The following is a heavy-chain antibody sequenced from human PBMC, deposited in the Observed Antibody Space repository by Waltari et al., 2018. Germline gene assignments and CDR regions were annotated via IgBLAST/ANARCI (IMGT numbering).Heavy chain of an antibody. CDR1: GYTFTGYE. CDR2: MNPNSGNT. D-gene: IGHD6-19*01. V-gene: IGHV1-8*01. Sequence: QVQLVQSGAEVKKPGASVKVSCKAYGYTFTGYEIHWVRQATGQGLEWMGWMNPNSGNTGYAQKFQGRVTMTRNTSISTAYMELSSLRSEDTAVYYCARGGYSSGWYAQNFFLYYFYYWGQGTLVTVSS. J-gene: IGHJ4*02. CDR3: ARGGYSSGWYAQNFFLYYFYY.